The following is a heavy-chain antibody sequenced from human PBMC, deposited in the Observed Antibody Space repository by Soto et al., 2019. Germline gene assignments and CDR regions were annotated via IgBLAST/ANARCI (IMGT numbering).Heavy chain of an antibody. CDR3: ASLAAPSRYYYYGMDV. J-gene: IGHJ6*02. V-gene: IGHV4-31*02. CDR1: GGSISSGGYY. CDR2: IYYSGST. Sequence: SESLSLTWTVSGGSISSGGYYWSWIRQHPGKGLEWIGYIYYSGSTYYNPSLKSRVTISVDTSKNQFSLKLSSVTAADTAVYYCASLAAPSRYYYYGMDVWGQGTTVTVSS. D-gene: IGHD6-13*01.